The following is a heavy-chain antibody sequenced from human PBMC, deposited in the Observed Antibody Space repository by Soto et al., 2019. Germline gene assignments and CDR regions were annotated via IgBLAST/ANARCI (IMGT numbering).Heavy chain of an antibody. CDR3: ASGSWEVRCLDY. J-gene: IGHJ4*02. CDR1: RIIFSDYY. CDR2: ISPSGRIT. Sequence: QVQLVESGGGLVKPGGSLRLSCVASRIIFSDYYMTWIRQAPGKGLEWVSHISPSGRITYYADSVKGRFTVSRDNAKNSLYLQMNNLRAEDTAAYYCASGSWEVRCLDYWGRGTLVTVAS. V-gene: IGHV3-11*01. D-gene: IGHD1-26*01.